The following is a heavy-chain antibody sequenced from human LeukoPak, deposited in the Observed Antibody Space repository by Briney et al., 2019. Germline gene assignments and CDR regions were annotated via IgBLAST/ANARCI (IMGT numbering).Heavy chain of an antibody. D-gene: IGHD3-22*01. Sequence: SETLSLTCAVSGGSISSSNWWSWVRQPPGKGLEWIGEIYHSGSTNYNPSLKSRVTISVDTSKNQFSLKLTSVTAADTAVYYCARDHRYYDSSGRRTYYMDVWGKGTTVTVSS. CDR1: GGSISSSNW. CDR2: IYHSGST. J-gene: IGHJ6*03. CDR3: ARDHRYYDSSGRRTYYMDV. V-gene: IGHV4-4*02.